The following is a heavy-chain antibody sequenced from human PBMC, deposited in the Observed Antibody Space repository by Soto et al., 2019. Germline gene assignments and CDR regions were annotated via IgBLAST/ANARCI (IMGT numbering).Heavy chain of an antibody. V-gene: IGHV4-30-4*01. J-gene: IGHJ6*02. D-gene: IGHD2-2*02. CDR3: ARDRPVGPYGYKGDQGMDV. Sequence: SETLSLTCTTSGGSIRSEDHYWSWLRQSPGKDLEWIGNLYYSEATYRKEGLERRVTISLDMSKNQFSLHMTSVTAAVSATYFCARDRPVGPYGYKGDQGMDVWGQGTTVTVSS. CDR1: GGSIRSEDHY. CDR2: LYYSEAT.